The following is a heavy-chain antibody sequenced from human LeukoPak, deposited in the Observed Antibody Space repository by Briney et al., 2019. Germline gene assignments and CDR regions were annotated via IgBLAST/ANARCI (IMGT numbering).Heavy chain of an antibody. CDR1: GGSSSGYY. V-gene: IGHV3-11*06. CDR2: ISSSSSYT. J-gene: IGHJ2*01. CDR3: ARGRIAAAGHWYFDL. Sequence: LSLTCAVYGGSSSGYYWSWIRQAPGKGLEWVSYISSSSSYTNYADSVKGRFTISRDNAKNSLYLQMNSLRAEDTAVYYCARGRIAAAGHWYFDLWGRGTLVTVSS. D-gene: IGHD6-13*01.